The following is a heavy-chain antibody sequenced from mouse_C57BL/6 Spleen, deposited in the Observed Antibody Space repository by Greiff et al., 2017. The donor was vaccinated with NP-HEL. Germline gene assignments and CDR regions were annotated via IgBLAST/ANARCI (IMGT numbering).Heavy chain of an antibody. V-gene: IGHV1-69*01. CDR2: IDPSDSYT. D-gene: IGHD2-4*01. Sequence: QVQLQQPGAELVMPGASVKLSCKASGYTFTSYWMHWVKQRPGQGLEWIGEIDPSDSYTNYNQKFKGKSTLTVDKSSSTAYMQLSSLTSEDSAVYYCARNYDYDKGYFDVWGTGTTVTVSS. J-gene: IGHJ1*03. CDR1: GYTFTSYW. CDR3: ARNYDYDKGYFDV.